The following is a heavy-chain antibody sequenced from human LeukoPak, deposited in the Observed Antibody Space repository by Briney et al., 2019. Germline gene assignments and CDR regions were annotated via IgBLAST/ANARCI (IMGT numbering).Heavy chain of an antibody. D-gene: IGHD6-13*01. CDR3: ATTGAAADRYYFDY. J-gene: IGHJ4*02. Sequence: GASVKVSCKASGGTFSRYAISWVRQAPGQGLEWMGGIIPIFGTANYAQKFQGRVTITADESTSTAYMELSSLRSEDTAVYYCATTGAAADRYYFDYWGQGTLVTVSS. V-gene: IGHV1-69*13. CDR2: IIPIFGTA. CDR1: GGTFSRYA.